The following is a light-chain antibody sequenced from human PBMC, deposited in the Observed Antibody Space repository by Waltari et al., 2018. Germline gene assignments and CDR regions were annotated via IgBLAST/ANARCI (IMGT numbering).Light chain of an antibody. CDR3: QQYEAFPVT. CDR1: QRVNRW. CDR2: KAS. V-gene: IGKV1-5*03. Sequence: DIQMTQSPSTLSASVGYRVTITCRASQRVNRWLAWYQQKPGKAPKLLISKASALQNGVAPRFSGGGSGTEFTLTISNLQPDDSSTYYCQQYEAFPVTFGHGTKVEIK. J-gene: IGKJ1*01.